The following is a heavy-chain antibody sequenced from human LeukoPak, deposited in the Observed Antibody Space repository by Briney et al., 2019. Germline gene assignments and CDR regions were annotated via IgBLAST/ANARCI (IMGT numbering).Heavy chain of an antibody. CDR3: VRSQGRDWYDLYFDV. Sequence: PGGSLRLSCAASAFVSSDFAFHWVRQAPGKGLDWVAYIRYDGSDKYYADSVKGRFTISRDDSKNTLFPQMNSLRDEDTAVYYCVRSQGRDWYDLYFDVWGQGSLITVSS. CDR2: IRYDGSDK. CDR1: AFVSSDFA. D-gene: IGHD1-1*01. J-gene: IGHJ4*02. V-gene: IGHV3-30*02.